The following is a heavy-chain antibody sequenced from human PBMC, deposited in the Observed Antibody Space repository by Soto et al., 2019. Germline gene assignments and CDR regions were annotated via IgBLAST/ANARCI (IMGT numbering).Heavy chain of an antibody. CDR2: IYYSGST. CDR3: AREGHENWFDP. CDR1: GGSISSYY. J-gene: IGHJ5*02. Sequence: PSETLSLTCTVSGGSISSYYWSWIRQPPGKGLEWIGYIYYSGSTNYNPSLKSRVTISVDTSKNQFSLKLSSVTAADTAVYYCAREGHENWFDPWGQGNLVTVSS. V-gene: IGHV4-59*12.